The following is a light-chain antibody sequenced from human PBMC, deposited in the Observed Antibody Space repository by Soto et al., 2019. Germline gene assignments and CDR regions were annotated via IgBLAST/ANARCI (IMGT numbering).Light chain of an antibody. Sequence: QSALTQPRSVSGSPGQSVTISCTGTIGDGGDYDYVSWYQQHPGKAPKLLVYDVSKRPSGVPDSFSGSSSGNTASMTISGLQAAHEGDYSCFSYAVTSASLMVFGTGTKLTVL. CDR2: DVS. V-gene: IGLV2-11*01. CDR1: IGDGGDYDY. J-gene: IGLJ1*01. CDR3: FSYAVTSASLMV.